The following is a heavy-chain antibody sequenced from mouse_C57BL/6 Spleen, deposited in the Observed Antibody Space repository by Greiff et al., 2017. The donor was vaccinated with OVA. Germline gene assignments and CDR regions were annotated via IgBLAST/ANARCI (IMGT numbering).Heavy chain of an antibody. CDR1: GFSLTSYA. J-gene: IGHJ2*01. D-gene: IGHD1-1*01. V-gene: IGHV2-9-1*01. CDR2: IWSGGGT. CDR3: AREGSSHFDY. Sequence: VQLQESGPGLVAPSQSLSITCTVSGFSLTSYAISWVRQPPGKGLEWLGVIWSGGGTNYNSAPKSRLSISKNNTKRKVFLKMNSMQTDDTARYYCAREGSSHFDYWGQGTTLTVSS.